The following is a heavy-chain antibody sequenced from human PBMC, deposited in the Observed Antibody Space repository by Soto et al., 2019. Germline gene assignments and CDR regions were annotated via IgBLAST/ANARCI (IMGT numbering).Heavy chain of an antibody. CDR1: GFTFSSHA. J-gene: IGHJ3*01. CDR2: LSDSGAST. CDR3: VMDWGSYDTSTYYYDGRGNVFDV. Sequence: PGGSLRLSCAASGFTFSSHAMSWVRQAPGKGLEWVASLSDSGASTYYADSVKGRFTISRDNTKNTLSLQMNSLRAEDTAVFYCVMDWGSYDTSTYYYDGRGNVFDVWGRVTLVTVSS. D-gene: IGHD3-22*01. V-gene: IGHV3-23*01.